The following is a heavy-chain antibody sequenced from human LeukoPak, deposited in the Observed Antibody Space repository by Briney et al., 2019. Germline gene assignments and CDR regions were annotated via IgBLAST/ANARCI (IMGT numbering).Heavy chain of an antibody. D-gene: IGHD3-3*01. CDR1: GYTLSDLS. CDR3: ATLPFGVVMPDY. V-gene: IGHV1-24*01. Sequence: ASVKVSCKVSGYTLSDLSMHWVRQAPGKGLEWMGGFDPENDGPIYAQKFQGRVTMTSDTSTDTAYMELSGPRSDDTAVYYCATLPFGVVMPDYWGQGTLVTVSS. CDR2: FDPENDGP. J-gene: IGHJ4*02.